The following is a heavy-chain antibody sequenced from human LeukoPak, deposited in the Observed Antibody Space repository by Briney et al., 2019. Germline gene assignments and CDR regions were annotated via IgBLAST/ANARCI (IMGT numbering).Heavy chain of an antibody. J-gene: IGHJ4*02. CDR2: ISSSSSYI. Sequence: GGSLRLSCAASGFTFSSYSMNWVRQAPGKGLEWVSSISSSSSYIYYADSVKGRFTISRDNAKNSLYLQMNSLRAEDTAVYYCARTRTYSSGWYLYYFDYWGQGTLVTVSS. CDR3: ARTRTYSSGWYLYYFDY. D-gene: IGHD6-19*01. CDR1: GFTFSSYS. V-gene: IGHV3-21*01.